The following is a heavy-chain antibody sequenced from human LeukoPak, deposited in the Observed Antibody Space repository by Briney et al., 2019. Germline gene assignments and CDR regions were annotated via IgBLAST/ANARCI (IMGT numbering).Heavy chain of an antibody. CDR3: ARGRSSSSGFDY. J-gene: IGHJ4*02. D-gene: IGHD6-13*01. V-gene: IGHV1-8*01. CDR1: GYTFTSYD. Sequence: ASVKVSCKASGYTFTSYDINWVRQATGQGLEWTGWMNPNSGNTGYAQKFQGRVTMTRNTSISTAYMELSSLRSEDTAVYYCARGRSSSSGFDYWGQGTLVTVSS. CDR2: MNPNSGNT.